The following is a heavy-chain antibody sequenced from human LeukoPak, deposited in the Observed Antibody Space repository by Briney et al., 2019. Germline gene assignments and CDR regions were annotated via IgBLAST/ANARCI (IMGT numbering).Heavy chain of an antibody. J-gene: IGHJ4*02. D-gene: IGHD3-10*01. CDR3: ARARYYGSGSYVFDY. V-gene: IGHV4-61*01. CDR2: IYYSGST. CDR1: GGSISSSSYY. Sequence: SETLSLTCTVSGGSISSSSYYWSWIRQPPGKGLEWIGYIYYSGSTNYNPSLKSRVTISVDTSKNQFSLKLSSVTAADTAVYYCARARYYGSGSYVFDYWGQGTLVTVSS.